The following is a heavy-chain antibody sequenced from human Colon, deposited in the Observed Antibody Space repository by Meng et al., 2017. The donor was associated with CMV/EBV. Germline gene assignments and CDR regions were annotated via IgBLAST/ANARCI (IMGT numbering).Heavy chain of an antibody. CDR2: ISGSGYSA. J-gene: IGHJ4*02. CDR1: GFNFSNYA. V-gene: IGHV3-23*01. CDR3: AKGLSASQYYFDS. D-gene: IGHD3-16*01. Sequence: GESLKISCAASGFNFSNYAMNWVRQAPGKGLEWVSRISGSGYSADYADSVKGRFTISRDNSKNTLFLQMNSLRVEDTAVYYCAKGLSASQYYFDSWGQGTLVTVSS.